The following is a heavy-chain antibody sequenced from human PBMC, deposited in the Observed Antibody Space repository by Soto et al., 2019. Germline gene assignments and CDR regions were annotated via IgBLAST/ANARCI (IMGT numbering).Heavy chain of an antibody. D-gene: IGHD3-10*01. J-gene: IGHJ5*01. CDR2: IYHSGST. CDR3: AREAAGSGKHNWFDS. CDR1: CGYVIGHV. V-gene: IGHV4-59*02. Sequence: SEPLSDSNTVVCGYVIGHVWSRIRRHQGKGLEWIGYIYHSGSTYYNPSLKSRVTMSVDTSKNQFSLKLNSVTAADTAVYYCAREAAGSGKHNWFDSLGQGSLVTVSS.